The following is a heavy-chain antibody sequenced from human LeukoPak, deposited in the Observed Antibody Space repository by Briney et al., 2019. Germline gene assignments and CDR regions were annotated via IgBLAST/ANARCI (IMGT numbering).Heavy chain of an antibody. CDR2: ISAYNGNT. CDR1: GYTFTSYG. CDR3: ARVSGFGVAGPVDV. D-gene: IGHD6-19*01. V-gene: IGHV1-18*01. J-gene: IGHJ6*02. Sequence: ASVKVSCKASGYTFTSYGISWVRRAPGQGLEWMGWISAYNGNTNYAQKLQGRVTMTTDTSTSTAYMELRSLRSDDTAVYYCARVSGFGVAGPVDVWGQGTTVTVSS.